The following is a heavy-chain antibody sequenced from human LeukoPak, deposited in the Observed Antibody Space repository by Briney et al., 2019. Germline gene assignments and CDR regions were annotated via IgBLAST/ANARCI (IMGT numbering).Heavy chain of an antibody. V-gene: IGHV3-23*01. Sequence: GGTLRLSCAASGFTFTSYAMSWVRQAPGKGLEWVSAISGSGGTTDYADSVKGRFTISRDDSKNTLYLQMNSLRAEDTAVYYCAKCHYYDSSGHFDYWGQGTLVTVSS. D-gene: IGHD3-22*01. J-gene: IGHJ4*02. CDR3: AKCHYYDSSGHFDY. CDR1: GFTFTSYA. CDR2: ISGSGGTT.